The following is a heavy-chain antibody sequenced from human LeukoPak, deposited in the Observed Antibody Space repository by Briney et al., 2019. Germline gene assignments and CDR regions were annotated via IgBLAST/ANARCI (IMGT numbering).Heavy chain of an antibody. CDR2: ISYDGSNK. V-gene: IGHV3-30*03. J-gene: IGHJ4*02. CDR3: ARQSIAVAGV. D-gene: IGHD6-19*01. CDR1: GFTFSSYW. Sequence: GSLRLSCAASGFTFSSYWMSWVRPAPGKGLEWVAVISYDGSNKYYADSVKGRFTISRDNSKNTLYLQMNSLRAEDTAVYYCARQSIAVAGVWGQGTLVTVSS.